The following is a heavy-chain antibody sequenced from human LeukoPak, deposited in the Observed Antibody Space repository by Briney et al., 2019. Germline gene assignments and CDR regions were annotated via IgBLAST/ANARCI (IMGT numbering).Heavy chain of an antibody. CDR2: IRYNENNK. Sequence: GGSLRLSCAASGFTFSDFGMHWVRQAPGKGLEWVAFIRYNENNKYYADSVKGRFTISRDNSKNTLYLQMNSLRAEDTALYYCAKDKETYWGQGTLVTVAS. V-gene: IGHV3-30*02. CDR1: GFTFSDFG. CDR3: AKDKETY. J-gene: IGHJ4*02.